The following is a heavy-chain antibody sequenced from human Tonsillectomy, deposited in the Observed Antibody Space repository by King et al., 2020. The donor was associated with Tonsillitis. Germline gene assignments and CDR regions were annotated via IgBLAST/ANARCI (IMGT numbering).Heavy chain of an antibody. D-gene: IGHD3-22*01. J-gene: IGHJ4*02. V-gene: IGHV3-23*04. CDR1: GFTFSSYA. Sequence: VQLVESGGGLVQPGGSLRLSCAASGFTFSSYAMNWVRQAPGEGLEWVSAISGSGYITYYADSVKGRFTISRDNSRNTLYLQMNSLRAEDTAVYYCAKDYYDSSGYHFDYWGQGTLVTVSS. CDR2: ISGSGYIT. CDR3: AKDYYDSSGYHFDY.